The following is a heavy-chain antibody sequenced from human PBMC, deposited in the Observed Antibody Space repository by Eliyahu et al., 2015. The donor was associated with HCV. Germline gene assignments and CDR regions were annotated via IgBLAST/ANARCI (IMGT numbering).Heavy chain of an antibody. CDR3: ARLGLGSSWFY. CDR2: ILYTGNT. D-gene: IGHD6-13*01. Sequence: QLQLQESAPGLVKPSETLSLTCTVSXDSISVDHFWGWIRQPPGKGLEYIGSILYTGNTHYNPALRSRVIISVDTSKNQFSLNLSSVTAADTAVYYCARLGLGSSWFYWGQGTLVTVSS. V-gene: IGHV4-39*01. J-gene: IGHJ4*02. CDR1: XDSISVDHF.